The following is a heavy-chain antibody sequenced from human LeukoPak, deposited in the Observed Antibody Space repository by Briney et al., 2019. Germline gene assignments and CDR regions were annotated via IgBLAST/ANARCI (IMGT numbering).Heavy chain of an antibody. CDR1: GFTVSSNY. CDR3: ASNLLSSRIVVATAGAFDI. CDR2: IYSGGST. J-gene: IGHJ3*02. V-gene: IGHV3-53*01. D-gene: IGHD3-22*01. Sequence: GGSLRLSCAASGFTVSSNYMSWVRQAPGKGLEWVSVIYSGGSTYYADSVKCRFTISRDNSKNTLYLQMNSLRAEDTAVYYCASNLLSSRIVVATAGAFDIWGQGTMVTVSS.